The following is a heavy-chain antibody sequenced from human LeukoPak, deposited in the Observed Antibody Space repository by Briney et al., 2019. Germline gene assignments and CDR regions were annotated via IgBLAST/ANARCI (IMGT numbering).Heavy chain of an antibody. CDR3: AKERYSSGWYGGDSDY. CDR2: ISTVGGST. Sequence: GGSLRLSCAASGFTFSTYAMSWVRQAPGKGLEWVSIISTVGGSTYYADSVKGRFTISRDNSKNTLYLQMNSLRAEDTAVYYCAKERYSSGWYGGDSDYWGQGTLVTVSS. CDR1: GFTFSTYA. V-gene: IGHV3-23*01. J-gene: IGHJ4*02. D-gene: IGHD6-19*01.